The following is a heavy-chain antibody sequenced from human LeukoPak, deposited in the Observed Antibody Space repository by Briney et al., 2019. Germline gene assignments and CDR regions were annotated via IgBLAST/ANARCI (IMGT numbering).Heavy chain of an antibody. CDR1: GFTFSTYS. CDR2: ISSSSTTI. J-gene: IGHJ4*02. Sequence: GGSLRLSCAASGFTFSTYSMNWVRQAPGKGLGWVSYISSSSTTIYYAESVKGRFTISRDNAKNSLYLQMNSLRAEDTAVYYCARDLQIAARQGSYFDYWGQGTLVTVSP. CDR3: ARDLQIAARQGSYFDY. V-gene: IGHV3-48*01. D-gene: IGHD6-6*01.